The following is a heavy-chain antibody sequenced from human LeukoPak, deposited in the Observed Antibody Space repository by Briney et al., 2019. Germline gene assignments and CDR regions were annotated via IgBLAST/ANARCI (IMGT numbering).Heavy chain of an antibody. CDR1: GYSFTSYW. Sequence: KVGESLKISCKGSGYSFTSYWISWVRQMPGKGLEWMGRIDPSDSYTNYSPSFQGHVTISADKSISTAYLQWSSLKASDTAMYYCARLRCTNGVCRSPFDYWGQGTLVTVSS. V-gene: IGHV5-10-1*01. D-gene: IGHD2-8*01. CDR3: ARLRCTNGVCRSPFDY. CDR2: IDPSDSYT. J-gene: IGHJ4*02.